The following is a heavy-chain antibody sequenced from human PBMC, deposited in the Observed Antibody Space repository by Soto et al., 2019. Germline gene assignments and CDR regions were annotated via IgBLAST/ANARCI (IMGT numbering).Heavy chain of an antibody. Sequence: QVQLVQSGAEVKKPGASVKVSCKASGYTFTSYGISWVRQAPGKGLEWMGWISAYNGKTNYAQKLQGRVPKTKDTTTSTAYMELRSLRSDDTAVYYCARGDIGTTVTPGWGQGTLVTVSS. CDR1: GYTFTSYG. J-gene: IGHJ4*02. V-gene: IGHV1-18*01. CDR2: ISAYNGKT. D-gene: IGHD4-17*01. CDR3: ARGDIGTTVTPG.